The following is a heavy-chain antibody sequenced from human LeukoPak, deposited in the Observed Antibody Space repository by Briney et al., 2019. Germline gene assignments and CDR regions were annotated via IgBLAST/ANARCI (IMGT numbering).Heavy chain of an antibody. CDR2: IYSSGST. CDR1: GGSISSGSHC. V-gene: IGHV4-61*09. Sequence: KASETLSLTCTVSGGSISSGSHCWSWIRQPAGKGLEWIGHIYSSGSTNYNPSLKSRVTISVDTSKNQFSLKLTSVTAADTAVYYCARHLADSSGYSWFDPWGQGTLVTVSS. CDR3: ARHLADSSGYSWFDP. D-gene: IGHD3-22*01. J-gene: IGHJ5*02.